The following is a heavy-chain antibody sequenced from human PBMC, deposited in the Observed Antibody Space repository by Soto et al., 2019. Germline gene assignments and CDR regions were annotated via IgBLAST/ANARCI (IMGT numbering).Heavy chain of an antibody. Sequence: SETLSLTCSVSGGSISGSYWSWIRQSPGKGLEWLGYVYYTGSTNYSPSLRSRVIISADTSKNQISLKLTSATAADTAVYYCARGVGSSPPRYWGRGTLVTVSS. CDR1: GGSISGSY. V-gene: IGHV4-59*01. D-gene: IGHD1-26*01. CDR3: ARGVGSSPPRY. CDR2: VYYTGST. J-gene: IGHJ4*02.